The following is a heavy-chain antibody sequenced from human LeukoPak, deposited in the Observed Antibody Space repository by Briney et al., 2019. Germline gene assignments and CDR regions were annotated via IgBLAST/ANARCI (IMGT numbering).Heavy chain of an antibody. CDR2: ISGNGGST. Sequence: PGGSLRLSCAASGFTFSSYAMSWVRQAPGKGLEYVSAISGNGGSTYYANSVKGRFTISRDNSKNTLYLQMGSLRAEDMAVYYCAREVIAAPARPFDYWGQGTLVTVSS. V-gene: IGHV3-64*01. J-gene: IGHJ4*02. CDR1: GFTFSSYA. CDR3: AREVIAAPARPFDY. D-gene: IGHD6-13*01.